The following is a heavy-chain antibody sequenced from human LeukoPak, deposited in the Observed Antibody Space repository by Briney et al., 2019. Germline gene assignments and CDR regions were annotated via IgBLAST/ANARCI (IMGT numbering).Heavy chain of an antibody. J-gene: IGHJ5*02. Sequence: GGSLRLSCAASGFTFSSYAMNWVRQAPGKGLEWVSAINSNGGSTYYADSVKGRFTISRDNSKNTLYLQMNSLRAEDTAVYYCARDPSPIYDILTGYYNVFWFDPWGQGTLVTVSS. CDR1: GFTFSSYA. D-gene: IGHD3-9*01. CDR3: ARDPSPIYDILTGYYNVFWFDP. V-gene: IGHV3-23*01. CDR2: INSNGGST.